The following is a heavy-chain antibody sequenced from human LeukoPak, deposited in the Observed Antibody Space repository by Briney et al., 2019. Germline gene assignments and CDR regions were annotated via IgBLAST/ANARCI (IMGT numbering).Heavy chain of an antibody. Sequence: ASVKVSCKASGYTFTTHNINWVRQAPGQGLEWMGWISAYNGNTNSAQKFQGKVTMTTDTSTNTAYMELRSLTSDDTAVYYCAREKDGPRVTIFGVAPSYFDYWGQGTLVTVPS. V-gene: IGHV1-18*01. J-gene: IGHJ4*02. CDR2: ISAYNGNT. D-gene: IGHD3-3*01. CDR3: AREKDGPRVTIFGVAPSYFDY. CDR1: GYTFTTHN.